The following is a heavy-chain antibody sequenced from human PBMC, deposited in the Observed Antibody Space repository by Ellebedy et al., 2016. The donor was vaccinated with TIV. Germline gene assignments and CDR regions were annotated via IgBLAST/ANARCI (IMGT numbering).Heavy chain of an antibody. CDR2: IYPGDSDT. D-gene: IGHD4-17*01. V-gene: IGHV5-51*01. Sequence: KVSCXASGYSFTSYWIGWVRQLHGKGLEWMGIIYPGDSDTRYSPSFQGQVTISADKSISTAYLQWSSLKASDTAMYYCARRNGDYEGGGMDVWGQGTTVTVSS. CDR1: GYSFTSYW. J-gene: IGHJ6*02. CDR3: ARRNGDYEGGGMDV.